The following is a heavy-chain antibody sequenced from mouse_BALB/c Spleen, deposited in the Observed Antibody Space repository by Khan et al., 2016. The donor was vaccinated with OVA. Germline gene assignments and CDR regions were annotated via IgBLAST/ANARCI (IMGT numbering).Heavy chain of an antibody. Sequence: QIQLVQSGPELKKPGETVKISCKASGYTFTNYGMNWVKQAPGQGLKWMGWINTYTGEPTYADDFTGRFAFSLATSASTAYLQINNLKNEDMATYICARVTTYYFDYWGQGTTLTGSS. CDR2: INTYTGEP. D-gene: IGHD2-2*01. V-gene: IGHV9-1*02. CDR1: GYTFTNYG. CDR3: ARVTTYYFDY. J-gene: IGHJ2*01.